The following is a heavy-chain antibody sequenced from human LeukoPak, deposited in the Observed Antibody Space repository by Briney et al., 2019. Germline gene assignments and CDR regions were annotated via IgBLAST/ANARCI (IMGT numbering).Heavy chain of an antibody. D-gene: IGHD3-9*01. V-gene: IGHV4-34*01. J-gene: IGHJ4*02. CDR3: ARAESGYFDWLLLDY. CDR1: GGSFSGYY. CDR2: INHSGST. Sequence: SETLSPTCAVYGGSFSGYYWSWIRQPPGKGLEWIGEINHSGSTNYNPSLKSRVTISVDTSKNQFSLKLSSVTAADTAVYYCARAESGYFDWLLLDYWGQGTLVTVSS.